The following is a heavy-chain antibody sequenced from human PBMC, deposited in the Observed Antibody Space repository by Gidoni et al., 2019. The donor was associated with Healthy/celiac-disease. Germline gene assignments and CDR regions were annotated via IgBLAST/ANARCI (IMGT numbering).Heavy chain of an antibody. CDR3: TTEDTAMVTGYFDY. D-gene: IGHD5-18*01. Sequence: EVQLVESGGGLVKPGGSLRLSCAASGFNFSNAWMSWVRQAPGKGLEWVGRIKSKTDGGTTDYAAPVKGRVTISRDDSKNTLYLQMNSLKTEDTAVYYCTTEDTAMVTGYFDYWGQGTLVTVSS. V-gene: IGHV3-15*01. CDR1: GFNFSNAW. CDR2: IKSKTDGGTT. J-gene: IGHJ4*02.